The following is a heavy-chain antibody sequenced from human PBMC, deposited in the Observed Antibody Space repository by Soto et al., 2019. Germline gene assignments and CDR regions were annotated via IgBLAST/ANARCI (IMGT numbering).Heavy chain of an antibody. J-gene: IGHJ4*02. CDR3: ARDQGIVATTSFDY. CDR2: IIPILGIA. D-gene: IGHD5-12*01. Sequence: QVQLVQSGAEVKKPGSSVKVSCEASGGTFSSYTISWVRQAPGQGLEWMGRIIPILGIANYAQKFQGRVTITADKSTSTAYMELSSLRSEDTAVYYCARDQGIVATTSFDYWGQGTLVTVSS. V-gene: IGHV1-69*08. CDR1: GGTFSSYT.